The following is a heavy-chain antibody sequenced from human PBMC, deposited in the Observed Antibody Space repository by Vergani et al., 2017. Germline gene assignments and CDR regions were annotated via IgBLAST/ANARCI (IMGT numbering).Heavy chain of an antibody. V-gene: IGHV4-61*02. D-gene: IGHD4-23*01. Sequence: QVQLQESGPGLVKPSQTLSLTCTVSGGSISSGSYYWSWIRQPAGKGLEWIGRIYTSGSTNYNPSLKSRVTISVDTSKNQFSLKLSSVTAADTAVYYCAIYRDYGGNGYYYYGMDVWGQGTTVTVSS. CDR1: GGSISSGSYY. CDR3: AIYRDYGGNGYYYYGMDV. J-gene: IGHJ6*02. CDR2: IYTSGST.